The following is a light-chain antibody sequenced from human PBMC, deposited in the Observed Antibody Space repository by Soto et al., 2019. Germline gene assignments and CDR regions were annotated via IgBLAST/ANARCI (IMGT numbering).Light chain of an antibody. J-gene: IGKJ5*01. CDR2: GAS. CDR3: RQFHSRPPIT. CDR1: QSVSTN. V-gene: IGKV3-15*01. Sequence: EIVLTQSPATLSVSPGERATLSCRASQSVSTNLAWYQQKPGQAPRLLIYGASSRATGIPAKFSGSGSGTEFTLTISSLQSKDFAVYYCRQFHSRPPITFGQGTRLEIK.